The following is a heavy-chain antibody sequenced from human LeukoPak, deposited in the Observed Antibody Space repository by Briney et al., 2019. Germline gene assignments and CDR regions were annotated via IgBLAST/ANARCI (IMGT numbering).Heavy chain of an antibody. CDR3: AKDRRGSGWYEAIDP. CDR1: GFTFSSYE. CDR2: ISSSTII. V-gene: IGHV3-48*03. J-gene: IGHJ5*02. Sequence: GGSLRLSCAASGFTFSSYELYWVRQAPGKGLEWISYISSSTIIKYADSVRGRFTISRDDARESLYLQMSSLRADDTAVYYCAKDRRGSGWYEAIDPWGQGTLVTVSS. D-gene: IGHD6-19*01.